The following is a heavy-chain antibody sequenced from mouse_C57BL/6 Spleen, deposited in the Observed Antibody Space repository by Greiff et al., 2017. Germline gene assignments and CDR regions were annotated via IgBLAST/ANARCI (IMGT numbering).Heavy chain of an antibody. J-gene: IGHJ2*01. CDR2: IHPHSGST. CDR1: GYTFTSYW. V-gene: IGHV1-64*01. Sequence: QVQLQQPGAELVKPGASVKLSCKASGYTFTSYWMHWVKQRPGQGLEWIGMIHPHSGSTNYNEKFKSKATLTVDKSSSTAYMQLSSLTSEDSAVYYCARGGYYDGSFDYWGQGTTLTVSS. D-gene: IGHD1-1*01. CDR3: ARGGYYDGSFDY.